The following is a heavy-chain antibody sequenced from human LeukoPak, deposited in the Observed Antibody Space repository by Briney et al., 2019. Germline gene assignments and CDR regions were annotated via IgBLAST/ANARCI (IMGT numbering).Heavy chain of an antibody. CDR3: AKDRSIGTYYTFDS. J-gene: IGHJ4*02. V-gene: IGHV3-23*01. CDR2: CGSGGST. D-gene: IGHD1-26*01. CDR1: GFTFSSYA. Sequence: TGGSLRLSCAASGFTFSSYAMSWVRQAPGKGLEWVSSCGSGGSTYYADSVKGRFTISRDNSKNTLYLQMSSLTAKDTAVYYCAKDRSIGTYYTFDSWGQGTLVTVSS.